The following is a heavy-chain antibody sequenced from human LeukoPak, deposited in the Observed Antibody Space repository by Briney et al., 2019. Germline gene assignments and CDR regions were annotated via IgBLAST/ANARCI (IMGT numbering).Heavy chain of an antibody. V-gene: IGHV1-58*02. J-gene: IGHJ4*02. CDR2: IAVGSGNT. CDR1: GFTFTSSS. CDR3: AAVFGGGYFYYFDY. Sequence: GASVKVSCKASGFTFTSSSMQWVRQARGQGLEGVGWIAVGSGNTNYAQKFQGRVTITRDMSTSTAYMELSSLRSEDTALYYCAAVFGGGYFYYFDYWGQGTLVTVSS. D-gene: IGHD2-21*01.